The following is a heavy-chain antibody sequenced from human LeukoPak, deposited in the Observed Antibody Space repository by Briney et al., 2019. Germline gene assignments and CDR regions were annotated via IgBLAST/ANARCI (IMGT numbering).Heavy chain of an antibody. CDR3: ARDIVWSDTAFDT. CDR2: ISDSGSTI. J-gene: IGHJ3*02. CDR1: GFTFSSYN. Sequence: PGGSLRLSCAASGFTFSSYNMNWVRQAPGKGLEWVSYISDSGSTIYYADSVRGRFAISRDNAKNSLYLQMNSLRAEDTAVYYCARDIVWSDTAFDTWGQGTMVTVSS. D-gene: IGHD3-3*01. V-gene: IGHV3-48*04.